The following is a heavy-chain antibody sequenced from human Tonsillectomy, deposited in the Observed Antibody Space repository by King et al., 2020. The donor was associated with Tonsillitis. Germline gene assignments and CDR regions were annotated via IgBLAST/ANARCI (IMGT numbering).Heavy chain of an antibody. V-gene: IGHV3-13*01. D-gene: IGHD3-10*01. CDR2: IGTAGDT. CDR3: AREALWFGELGGAFDI. CDR1: GFTFSSYD. J-gene: IGHJ3*02. Sequence: VQLVEFGGGLVQPGGSLRLSCAASGFTFSSYDMHWVRQATGKGLEWVSAIGTAGDTYYPGSVKGRFTISRENAKNSLYLQMNSLRAGDTAVYYCAREALWFGELGGAFDIWGQGTMVTVSS.